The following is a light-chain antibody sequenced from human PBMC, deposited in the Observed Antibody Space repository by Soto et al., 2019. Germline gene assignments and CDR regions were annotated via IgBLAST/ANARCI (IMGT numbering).Light chain of an antibody. CDR2: GAF. CDR3: QQYNNWPT. V-gene: IGKV3-15*01. Sequence: PGERVTLSCRASQSVSSSYLTWYQQKPGQAPSLLIYGAFTRATGIPARFSGTGSGTEFTLTISSLQSEDFAVYYCQQYNNWPTFGQGTRLEIK. CDR1: QSVSSSY. J-gene: IGKJ5*01.